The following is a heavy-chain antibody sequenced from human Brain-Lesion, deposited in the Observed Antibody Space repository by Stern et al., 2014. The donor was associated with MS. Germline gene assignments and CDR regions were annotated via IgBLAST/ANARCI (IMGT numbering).Heavy chain of an antibody. CDR2: LYYSGNT. CDR1: GGSVSSTSYA. CDR3: AGEEDIRYCSGGSCTGNWFDP. J-gene: IGHJ5*02. Sequence: QLQLQESGPGLVKPSETLSLTCTVAGGSVSSTSYAWAWIRQPPGKGLEWIGTLYYSGNTYYSPSLKSRLTISLDTSQNPFSLQLGAVTAADTAVYYCAGEEDIRYCSGGSCTGNWFDPWGQGTLVTVSS. D-gene: IGHD2-15*01. V-gene: IGHV4-39*01.